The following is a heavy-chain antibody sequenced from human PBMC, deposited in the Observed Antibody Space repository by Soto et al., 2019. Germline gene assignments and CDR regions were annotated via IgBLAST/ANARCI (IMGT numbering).Heavy chain of an antibody. CDR3: ARSVEGHFDY. V-gene: IGHV3-48*02. D-gene: IGHD6-19*01. CDR2: ITSDTNTI. J-gene: IGHJ4*02. CDR1: GFRFSIYS. Sequence: EVQLVESGGGLVQPGGSLRLSCAASGFRFSIYSMNCVRQAPGKGLEWSAYITSDTNTIKYADSVKGRFTISRDNAKNSVYLQMNSLRDEDTAVYYCARSVEGHFDYWGQGTVVTVSS.